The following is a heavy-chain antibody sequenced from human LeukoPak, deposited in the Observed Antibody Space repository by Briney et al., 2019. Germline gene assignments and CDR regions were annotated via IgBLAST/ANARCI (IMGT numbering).Heavy chain of an antibody. CDR1: GYTFTSYG. CDR3: ARDTYYYDSSGYHLDY. J-gene: IGHJ4*02. D-gene: IGHD3-22*01. CDR2: ISAYNGNT. V-gene: IGHV1-18*01. Sequence: ASVKVSCKASGYTFTSYGISWVRQAPGQGLEWMGWISAYNGNTNYAQKLQGRVTMTTDTSTSTAYMELRSLRSDDTAVYYCARDTYYYDSSGYHLDYWGQGTLVTVSS.